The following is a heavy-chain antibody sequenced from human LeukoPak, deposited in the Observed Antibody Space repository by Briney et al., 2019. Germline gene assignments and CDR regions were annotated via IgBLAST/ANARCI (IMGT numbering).Heavy chain of an antibody. J-gene: IGHJ4*02. D-gene: IGHD1-14*01. Sequence: GRSLRLSCAASGFTFSSYWMHWVRQVPGKGLVWVARINPGGSSITYADSVKGRFTISRDNAKNTLYLQMDSLRAEDTGVYYCARSNQTDDYWGQGTLVTVSS. V-gene: IGHV3-74*01. CDR3: ARSNQTDDY. CDR2: INPGGSSI. CDR1: GFTFSSYW.